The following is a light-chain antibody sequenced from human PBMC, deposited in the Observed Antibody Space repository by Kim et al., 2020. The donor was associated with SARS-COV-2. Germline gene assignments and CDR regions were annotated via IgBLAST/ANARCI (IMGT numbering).Light chain of an antibody. CDR3: QQNNSSPET. J-gene: IGKJ1*01. V-gene: IGKV3-20*01. Sequence: SPGERVTRARRASQSVSSDLLYCYQQKPDDAPLLIIDAASSAAAVIPRSSGGSCSGAYFTLTSSMLETDDVANYCWQQNNSSPETFGQGTKVDIK. CDR2: AAS. CDR1: QSVSSDL.